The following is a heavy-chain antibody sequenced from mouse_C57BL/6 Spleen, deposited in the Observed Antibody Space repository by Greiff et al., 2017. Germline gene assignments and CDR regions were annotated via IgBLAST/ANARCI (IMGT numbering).Heavy chain of an antibody. CDR1: GYTFTSYW. CDR3: ARGGYYSNYGFAD. Sequence: QVQLQQPGAELVRPGTSVKLSCKASGYTFTSYWMHWVKQRPGQGLEWIGVIDPSDSYTNYNQKFKGKATLTVDTSSSTAYMQLSSLTSEDSAVYYCARGGYYSNYGFADWGQGTLVTVSA. D-gene: IGHD2-5*01. CDR2: IDPSDSYT. J-gene: IGHJ3*01. V-gene: IGHV1-59*01.